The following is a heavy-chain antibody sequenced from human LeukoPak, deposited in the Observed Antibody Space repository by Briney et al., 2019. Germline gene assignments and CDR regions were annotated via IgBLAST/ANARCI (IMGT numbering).Heavy chain of an antibody. CDR3: ARSLYCGGDCPQEIDY. D-gene: IGHD2-21*01. J-gene: IGHJ4*02. Sequence: GASVKVSCKASGGTFSSYAISWVRQAPGQGLEWMGGIIPIFGTANYAQKFQGRVTITTDESTSTAYMELSSLRSEDTAVYYCARSLYCGGDCPQEIDYWGQGTLVTVSS. CDR1: GGTFSSYA. CDR2: IIPIFGTA. V-gene: IGHV1-69*05.